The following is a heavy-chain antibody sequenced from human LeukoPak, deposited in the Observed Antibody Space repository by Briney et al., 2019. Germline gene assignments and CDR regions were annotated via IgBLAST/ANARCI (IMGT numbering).Heavy chain of an antibody. CDR3: AGYSSSWGFYYYMDV. CDR2: IIPIFGTA. V-gene: IGHV1-69*01. CDR1: GGIFSSYA. Sequence: SSVKVSCKASGGIFSSYAISWVRQAPGQGLEWMGGIIPIFGTANYAQKFQGRVTITADESTSTAYMELSSLRSEDTAVYYCAGYSSSWGFYYYMDVWGKGTTVTVSS. J-gene: IGHJ6*03. D-gene: IGHD6-13*01.